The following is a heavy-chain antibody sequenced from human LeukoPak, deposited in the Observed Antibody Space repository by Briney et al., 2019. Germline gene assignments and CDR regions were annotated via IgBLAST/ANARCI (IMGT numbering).Heavy chain of an antibody. CDR3: ARQSPITGTAGYWFDP. D-gene: IGHD1-7*01. J-gene: IGHJ5*02. Sequence: SEALSLTCAVYGGSFSGYYWSWIRQPPGKGLEWIGEINHSGSTNYNPSLKSRVTISVDTSKNQFSLKLSSVTAADTAVYYCARQSPITGTAGYWFDPWGQGTLVTVSS. CDR1: GGSFSGYY. V-gene: IGHV4-34*01. CDR2: INHSGST.